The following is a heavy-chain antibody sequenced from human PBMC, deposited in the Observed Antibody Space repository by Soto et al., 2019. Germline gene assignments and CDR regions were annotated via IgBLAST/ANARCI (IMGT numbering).Heavy chain of an antibody. V-gene: IGHV3-48*02. J-gene: IGHJ5*02. CDR3: ARDQNNYYGSGSLNWFDP. Sequence: VGSLRLSCAASGFTFSSYSMNWVRQAPGKGLEWVSYISSSSSTIYYADSVKGRFTISRDNAKNSLYLQMNSLRDEDTAVYYCARDQNNYYGSGSLNWFDPWGQGTLVTVSS. CDR1: GFTFSSYS. CDR2: ISSSSSTI. D-gene: IGHD3-10*01.